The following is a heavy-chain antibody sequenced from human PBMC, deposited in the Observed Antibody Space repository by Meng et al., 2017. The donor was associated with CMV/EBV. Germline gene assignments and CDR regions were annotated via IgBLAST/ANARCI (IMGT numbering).Heavy chain of an antibody. CDR1: GGSISSGDYY. CDR2: IYYSGST. Sequence: QGQLQEAGPGLVKPSQTLSLTCTVSGGSISSGDYYWSWIRQPPGKGLEWIGYIYYSGSTYYNPSLKSRVTISVDTSKNQFSLKLSSVTAADTAVYYCARGGLYYYDSSGHFDYWGQGTLVTVSS. CDR3: ARGGLYYYDSSGHFDY. J-gene: IGHJ4*02. D-gene: IGHD3-22*01. V-gene: IGHV4-30-4*08.